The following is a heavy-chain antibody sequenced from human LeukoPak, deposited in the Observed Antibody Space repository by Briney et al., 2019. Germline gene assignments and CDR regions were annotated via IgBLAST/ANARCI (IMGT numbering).Heavy chain of an antibody. CDR3: ARDQAVGPQRPYFDY. CDR2: INPNSGGT. CDR1: GYTFTGYF. J-gene: IGHJ4*02. V-gene: IGHV1-2*02. Sequence: ASVKVSCKASGYTFTGYFMHWVRQAPGQGPEWMGWINPNSGGTKYAQKFQGRVTMTRDTSNSTAYMELIRLRSDDTAVYYCARDQAVGPQRPYFDYWGQGTLVTVSS. D-gene: IGHD6-19*01.